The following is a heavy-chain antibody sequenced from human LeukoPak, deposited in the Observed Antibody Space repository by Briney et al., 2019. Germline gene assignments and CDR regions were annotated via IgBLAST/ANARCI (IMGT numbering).Heavy chain of an antibody. CDR1: GYTFTSYY. CDR2: INPSGGST. CDR3: ARGRGEAAAGRVYFY. Sequence: ASVKVSCKASGYTFTSYYMHWVRQAPGQGLEWMGIINPSGGSTSYAQKFQGRVTMTRDTSTSTVYMELSNLRSEDTAVYYCARGRGEAAAGRVYFYWGQGTLVTVSS. D-gene: IGHD6-13*01. J-gene: IGHJ4*02. V-gene: IGHV1-46*01.